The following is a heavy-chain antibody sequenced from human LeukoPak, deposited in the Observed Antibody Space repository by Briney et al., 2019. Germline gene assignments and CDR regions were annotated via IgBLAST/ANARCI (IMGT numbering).Heavy chain of an antibody. CDR1: GGSISSYY. CDR2: ISYSGST. CDR3: TRIDVYGARGTDY. D-gene: IGHD4-17*01. Sequence: PSETLSLTCTVSGGSISSYYWSWLRQPPGKGLEWIGYISYSGSTNYNPSLKSRVTISVDTSKNQFSLKLSSVTAADTAVYYCTRIDVYGARGTDYWGQGTLVTVSS. V-gene: IGHV4-59*01. J-gene: IGHJ4*02.